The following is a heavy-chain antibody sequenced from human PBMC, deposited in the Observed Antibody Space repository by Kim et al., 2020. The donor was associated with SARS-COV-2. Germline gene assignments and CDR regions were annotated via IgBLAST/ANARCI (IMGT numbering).Heavy chain of an antibody. CDR3: AALGAYGDGY. Sequence: GESLKISCKGSGYTFTRYWINWVRHMPGKGLEWMGRIDPSDSDTAYSPSFQGHISISVDSSINTAYLQWSSLKASDTAMYFCAALGAYGDGYGGRGTLVTVSS. J-gene: IGHJ4*02. D-gene: IGHD2-21*02. CDR2: IDPSDSDT. V-gene: IGHV5-10-1*01. CDR1: GYTFTRYW.